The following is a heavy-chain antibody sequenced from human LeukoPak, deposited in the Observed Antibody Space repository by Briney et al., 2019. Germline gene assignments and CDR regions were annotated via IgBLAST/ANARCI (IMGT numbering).Heavy chain of an antibody. Sequence: GGSLRLSCTASGFSFSSNWMTWVRQAPGKGLEWVGNINPDGSEKFYVDSVKGRFTISRDNSKNSLYLQMNSLTNEDTAFYYCVKDRASGWRYYFDSWGLGTLVTVSS. V-gene: IGHV3-7*03. CDR1: GFSFSSNW. CDR2: INPDGSEK. CDR3: VKDRASGWRYYFDS. D-gene: IGHD6-19*01. J-gene: IGHJ4*02.